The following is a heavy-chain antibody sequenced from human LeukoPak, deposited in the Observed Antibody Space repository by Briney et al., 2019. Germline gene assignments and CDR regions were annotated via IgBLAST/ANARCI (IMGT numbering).Heavy chain of an antibody. J-gene: IGHJ4*02. Sequence: PSETLSLTCTVSGGSISSYYWSWIRQPPGKGLEWIGYIYYSGYTNYNPSLKSRVTISLDKSRNHFSLKLTSVTAADSAVYYCARRSPYSTGWSSYFDYWGQGALVTVSS. V-gene: IGHV4-59*12. CDR1: GGSISSYY. CDR3: ARRSPYSTGWSSYFDY. D-gene: IGHD6-19*01. CDR2: IYYSGYT.